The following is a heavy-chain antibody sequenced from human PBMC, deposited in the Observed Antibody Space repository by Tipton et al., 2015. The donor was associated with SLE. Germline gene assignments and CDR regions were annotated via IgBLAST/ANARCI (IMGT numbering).Heavy chain of an antibody. D-gene: IGHD4-17*01. CDR2: MYSGGRI. CDR1: GFAFSSYA. CDR3: ARRAVTNDWYFDL. V-gene: IGHV3-23*03. J-gene: IGHJ2*01. Sequence: SLRLSCKASGFAFSSYAMTWVRQAPGKGLEWVSVMYSGGRIHYGDSVKGRFTISRDNSKSTLYLQMNSLRPEDTAVYYCARRAVTNDWYFDLWGRGTLVTVSS.